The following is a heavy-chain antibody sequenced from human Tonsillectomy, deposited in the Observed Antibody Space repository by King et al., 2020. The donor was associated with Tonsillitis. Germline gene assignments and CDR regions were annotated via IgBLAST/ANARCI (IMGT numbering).Heavy chain of an antibody. D-gene: IGHD1-26*01. CDR1: GFTFNSYW. Sequence: VQLVESGGDLVQPGGSLRLSCAASGFTFNSYWMSWVRQAPGKGLEWVANIKQDGSEEYYVDSVKGRFTISRDNAKNSLYLQMNRLRAEDTAVYYCARDKIVGATTLDYWGQGTLVTVSS. J-gene: IGHJ4*02. V-gene: IGHV3-7*01. CDR3: ARDKIVGATTLDY. CDR2: IKQDGSEE.